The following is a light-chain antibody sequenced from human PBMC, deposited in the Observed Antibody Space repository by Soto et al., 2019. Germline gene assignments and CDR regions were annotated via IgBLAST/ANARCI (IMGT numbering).Light chain of an antibody. CDR3: QQSFITPHT. CDR2: GAS. CDR1: QSVSSSY. Sequence: EIVLTQSPGTLSLSPGDGATLSCRASQSVSSSYLAWFQQKPGQAPRLLIYGASSRATGIPDRFSGSGSGTDFTLTISRLEPEDFATYYCQQSFITPHTFGQGTRVEIK. J-gene: IGKJ2*01. V-gene: IGKV3-20*01.